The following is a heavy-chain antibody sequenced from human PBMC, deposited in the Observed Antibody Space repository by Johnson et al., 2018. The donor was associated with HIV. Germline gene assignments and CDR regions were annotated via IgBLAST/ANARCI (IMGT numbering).Heavy chain of an antibody. CDR3: ASFGLAVAADAFDI. V-gene: IGHV3-53*02. Sequence: EVRLVETGGGLIRPGGSLRLSCAASGFTVSSNYMSWVRQAPGKGLEWVSVIYSGGSTYYADSVKGRFTISRDNSKNTLYLQMNSLRAEDTAVYYCASFGLAVAADAFDIWGQGTMVTVSS. D-gene: IGHD6-19*01. CDR1: GFTVSSNY. J-gene: IGHJ3*02. CDR2: IYSGGST.